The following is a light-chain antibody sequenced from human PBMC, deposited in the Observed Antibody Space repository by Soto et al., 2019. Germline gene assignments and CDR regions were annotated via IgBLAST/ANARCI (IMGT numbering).Light chain of an antibody. CDR1: QSLLHSNGYNY. J-gene: IGKJ1*01. CDR2: LGS. Sequence: DIVMTQSPLSLPVTPGEPASISCRSSQSLLHSNGYNYLDWYLQKPGQSPQLLIYLGSNRASGVPDRFSGSGSGTDFTLKISRVEAEDVRVYYCMQALQPPWTFGQGTKVEIK. CDR3: MQALQPPWT. V-gene: IGKV2-28*01.